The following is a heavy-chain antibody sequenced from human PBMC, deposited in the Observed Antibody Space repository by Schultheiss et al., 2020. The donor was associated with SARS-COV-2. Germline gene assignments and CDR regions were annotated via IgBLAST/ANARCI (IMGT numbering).Heavy chain of an antibody. CDR3: ARTREYCSGGSCYSGGWFDP. CDR2: IYYSGST. D-gene: IGHD2-15*01. Sequence: SETLSLTCTVSGGSISSGGYYWSWIRQHPGKGLEWIGYIYYSGSTYYNPSLKSRVTISVDTSKNQFSLKLSSVTAADTAVYYCARTREYCSGGSCYSGGWFDPWGQGTLVTVSS. J-gene: IGHJ5*02. CDR1: GGSISSGGYY. V-gene: IGHV4-31*03.